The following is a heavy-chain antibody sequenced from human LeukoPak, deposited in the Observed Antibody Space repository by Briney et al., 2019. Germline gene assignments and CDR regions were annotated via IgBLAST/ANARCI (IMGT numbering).Heavy chain of an antibody. Sequence: ASVKVSCKASGYTFTSYGISWVRQAPGQGLEWMGWISAYNGNTNYAQKLQGRVTMNTDTSTSTAYMQLRSLRSDDTAVYYCARGNYDFWSGLQPFDYWGQGTLVTVSS. V-gene: IGHV1-18*01. CDR2: ISAYNGNT. J-gene: IGHJ4*02. D-gene: IGHD3-3*01. CDR3: ARGNYDFWSGLQPFDY. CDR1: GYTFTSYG.